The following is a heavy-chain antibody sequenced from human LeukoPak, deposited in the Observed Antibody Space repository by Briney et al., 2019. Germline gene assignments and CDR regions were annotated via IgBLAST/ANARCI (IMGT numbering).Heavy chain of an antibody. CDR3: AKVYLTLVGANYFDY. J-gene: IGHJ4*02. V-gene: IGHV3-53*01. Sequence: PGGSLRLSCAASGFTVSSNYMSWVRQAPGKGLEWVSVIYSGGSTYYADSVKGRFTISRDNSKNTLYLQMNSLRAEDTAVYYCAKVYLTLVGANYFDYWGQGTLVTVSS. D-gene: IGHD1-26*01. CDR1: GFTVSSNY. CDR2: IYSGGST.